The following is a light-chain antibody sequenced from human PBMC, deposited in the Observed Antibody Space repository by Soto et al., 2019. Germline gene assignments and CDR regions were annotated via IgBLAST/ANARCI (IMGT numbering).Light chain of an antibody. J-gene: IGKJ1*01. Sequence: AIQMTQSPSSLSASVGDRVTITCRASQGIGNDLGWYQQKPGQAPKLLLNDASSVQSGVPSRFSGSASGTDFTLTISSLQPEDLATYYCLQDHIYPWTFGQGTKVEIK. CDR1: QGIGND. CDR2: DAS. V-gene: IGKV1-6*01. CDR3: LQDHIYPWT.